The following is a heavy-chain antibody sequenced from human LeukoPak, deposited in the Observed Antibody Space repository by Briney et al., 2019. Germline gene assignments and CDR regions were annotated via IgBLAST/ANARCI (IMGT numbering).Heavy chain of an antibody. CDR2: ISGSGGT. J-gene: IGHJ1*01. CDR3: ANILGYCSGASCQGYFQQ. Sequence: GGSLRLSCAASGFTFSGYAMSWVRQAPGKGLEWVSDISGSGGTYYADSVKGRFTMSRDNSKNTLYLQMNSLRAEDTAVYYCANILGYCSGASCQGYFQQWGQGTLVTVSS. D-gene: IGHD2-15*01. V-gene: IGHV3-23*01. CDR1: GFTFSGYA.